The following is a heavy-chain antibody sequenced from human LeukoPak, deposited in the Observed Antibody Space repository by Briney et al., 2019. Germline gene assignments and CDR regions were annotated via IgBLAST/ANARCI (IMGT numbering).Heavy chain of an antibody. V-gene: IGHV1-2*02. CDR2: INPNSGGT. J-gene: IGHJ4*02. CDR3: AKNFDFFFDISYY. CDR1: GYTFTGYY. D-gene: IGHD3-3*01. Sequence: ASVKVSCKASGYTFTGYYMHWVRQAPGQGLEWMGWINPNSGGTNYAQKFQGRVTMTRDTSISTAYMELSRLRSDDTAVYYCAKNFDFFFDISYYLGQGTLVTRSS.